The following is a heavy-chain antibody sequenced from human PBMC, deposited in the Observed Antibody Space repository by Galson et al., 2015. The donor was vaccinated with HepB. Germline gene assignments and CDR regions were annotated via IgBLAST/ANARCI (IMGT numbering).Heavy chain of an antibody. CDR3: ADSTVVSRGLDY. Sequence: SVKVSCKASGYTFTSYGISWVRQAPGQGLEWMGRIIPILGIANYAQKFQGRVTITADKSTSTAYMELSSLRSEDTAVYYCADSTVVSRGLDYWGQGTLVTVSS. J-gene: IGHJ4*02. V-gene: IGHV1-69*04. D-gene: IGHD4-23*01. CDR2: IIPILGIA. CDR1: GYTFTSYG.